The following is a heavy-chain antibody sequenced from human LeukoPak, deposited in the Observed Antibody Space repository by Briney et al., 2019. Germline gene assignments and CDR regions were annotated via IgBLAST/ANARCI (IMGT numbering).Heavy chain of an antibody. Sequence: KPGGSLRLSCAASGFIFSSYSINWVRQAPGKGLEWVSSISGSSTYIYYAGSVKGRFTISRDNAKNSLYLQMSSLRAEDTAVYYCARYSNSLDYWGQGTLVTVSS. V-gene: IGHV3-21*01. D-gene: IGHD6-6*01. J-gene: IGHJ4*02. CDR1: GFIFSSYS. CDR3: ARYSNSLDY. CDR2: ISGSSTYI.